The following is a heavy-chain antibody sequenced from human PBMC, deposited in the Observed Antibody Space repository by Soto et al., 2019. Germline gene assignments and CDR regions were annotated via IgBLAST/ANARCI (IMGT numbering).Heavy chain of an antibody. CDR1: GYTFTRYY. CDR3: ARLAWGRAVAPADL. V-gene: IGHV1-46*01. Sequence: QGQLVQSGAEVRKPGASVKISCKAFGYTFTRYYFHWVRQAPGQGLEWMGTVNPSGGDTIYAEKFQDRVAMTRDTSTSTVYMEMNGLRSDDTAVYYCARLAWGRAVAPADLWGQGPLVTVSS. CDR2: VNPSGGDT. D-gene: IGHD6-19*01. J-gene: IGHJ5*02.